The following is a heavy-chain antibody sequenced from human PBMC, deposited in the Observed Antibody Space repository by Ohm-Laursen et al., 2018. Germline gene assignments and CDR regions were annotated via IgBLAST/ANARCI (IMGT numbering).Heavy chain of an antibody. CDR3: VRDRRGGSIELRA. V-gene: IGHV3-23*01. CDR2: ISGGGDTT. CDR1: GFTFSTYA. D-gene: IGHD6-6*01. Sequence: SLRLSCSASGFTFSTYAMSWVRQAPGKGLEWVSAISGGGDTTYYADSVKGRFTISRDNSKNTLYLQMNSLRAEDTAVYYCVRDRRGGSIELRAGGQGALVTVSS. J-gene: IGHJ4*02.